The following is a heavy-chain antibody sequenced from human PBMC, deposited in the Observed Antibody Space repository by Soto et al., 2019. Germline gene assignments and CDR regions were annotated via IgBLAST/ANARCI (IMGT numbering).Heavy chain of an antibody. CDR2: ISGSGDTT. J-gene: IGHJ4*02. Sequence: GGSLRLSCAASGFTFGSYTMSWVRQAPGKGLEWVSAISGSGDTTYYADSVRRRFSIFRADSKSTRYLEMNSLRADDTAVYYFAKDVVLRITAGSPYFDFLDPGALLTVST. V-gene: IGHV3-23*01. CDR3: AKDVVLRITAGSPYFDF. D-gene: IGHD3-3*01. CDR1: GFTFGSYT.